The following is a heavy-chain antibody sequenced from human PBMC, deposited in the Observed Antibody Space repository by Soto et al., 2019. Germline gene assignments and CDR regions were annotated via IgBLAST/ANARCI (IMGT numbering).Heavy chain of an antibody. CDR3: ARHAMYYYDSSGYYTGAYYFDY. D-gene: IGHD3-22*01. Sequence: SETLSLTCPVSGGSISSYYWSLIRQPPGKGLEWIGYIYYSGSTNYNPSLKSRVTISVDTSKNQFSLKLSSVTAADTAVYYCARHAMYYYDSSGYYTGAYYFDYWGQGTLVTVSS. V-gene: IGHV4-59*08. CDR1: GGSISSYY. CDR2: IYYSGST. J-gene: IGHJ4*02.